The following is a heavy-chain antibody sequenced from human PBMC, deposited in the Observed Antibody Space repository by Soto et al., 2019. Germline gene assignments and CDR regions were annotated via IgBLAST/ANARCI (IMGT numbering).Heavy chain of an antibody. V-gene: IGHV4-30-4*01. D-gene: IGHD2-21*01. J-gene: IGHJ4*02. Sequence: QVQLQESGPGLVKHSQTLSLTCTVSGGSISSGDHYWTWIRQPPGKGLEWIGCIYYRGRTYYSPSLKSRVSMSVDTSKNQFSLELSSVTAADTAVYYCARNYGGDYSDYWGQGALVTVSS. CDR2: IYYRGRT. CDR1: GGSISSGDHY. CDR3: ARNYGGDYSDY.